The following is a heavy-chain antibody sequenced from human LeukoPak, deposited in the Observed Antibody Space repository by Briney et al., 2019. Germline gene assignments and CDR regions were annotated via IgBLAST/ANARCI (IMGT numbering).Heavy chain of an antibody. CDR3: AREWSGFDF. Sequence: KTSETLSLTCSVSGDSLGIYKWSWIRQPPGKGLEWIAHISSSGSAIYNPSLMSRVSMAVDTSKNQFSLRLISVTAADTAMYYCAREWSGFDFWGQGIMVTVSS. J-gene: IGHJ3*01. CDR2: ISSSGSA. V-gene: IGHV4-59*01. CDR1: GDSLGIYK. D-gene: IGHD2-15*01.